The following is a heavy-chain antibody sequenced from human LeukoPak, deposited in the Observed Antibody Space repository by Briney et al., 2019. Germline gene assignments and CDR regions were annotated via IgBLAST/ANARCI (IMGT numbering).Heavy chain of an antibody. V-gene: IGHV3-33*01. CDR1: GFAFSTYG. D-gene: IGHD2-15*01. J-gene: IGHJ4*02. CDR3: ARGYCGDSSCYYFDL. CDR2: ICYNGSNK. Sequence: GRSLRLSCAASGFAFSTYGMHWVRQTPGKGVEWVAIICYNGSNKHYADSVKGRFTISRDNSKNTLFPEMNSLRAEATAVYSCARGYCGDSSCYYFDLWGQGTLVTVSS.